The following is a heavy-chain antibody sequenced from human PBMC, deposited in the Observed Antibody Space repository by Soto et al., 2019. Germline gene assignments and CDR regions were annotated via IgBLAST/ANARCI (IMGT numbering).Heavy chain of an antibody. V-gene: IGHV3-72*01. Sequence: EVQLVESGGDLVQPGGSLRLSCAASGFTFSDHYMDWVRQAPGQGLEWVGRIRNKANSYTTEYAASVKGRFTISRDDSLNSLYLQMNSLKTEDTAVYYCARVRSSSWGLDAFDMWGQGTMVTVSS. D-gene: IGHD6-13*01. CDR3: ARVRSSSWGLDAFDM. J-gene: IGHJ3*02. CDR1: GFTFSDHY. CDR2: IRNKANSYTT.